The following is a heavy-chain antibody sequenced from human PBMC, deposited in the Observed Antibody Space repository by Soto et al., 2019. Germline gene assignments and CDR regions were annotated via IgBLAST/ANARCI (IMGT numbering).Heavy chain of an antibody. Sequence: QVQLVESGGGVVQPGTSLRLSCAASGFSFSSYDIHWVRQAPGKGLEWVAVIWYDGSNKYYADSVKGRFIISRDNSKNTLYLQMNSLRADDTAVYYCARGYSSSRDLVYWGQGTLVTVSS. CDR3: ARGYSSSRDLVY. V-gene: IGHV3-33*01. D-gene: IGHD6-13*01. CDR1: GFSFSSYD. J-gene: IGHJ4*02. CDR2: IWYDGSNK.